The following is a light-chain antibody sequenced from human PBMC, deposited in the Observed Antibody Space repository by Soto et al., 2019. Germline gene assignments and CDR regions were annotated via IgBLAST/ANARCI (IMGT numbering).Light chain of an antibody. CDR2: EVI. Sequence: QSVLTQPASVSGSPGQSITISCTGTNSDVGGYKYVSWYQQHPGKAPKLMIYEVINRPSGVSNRFSGSKSGNTASLTISGLQDEDEADYYCSSQTSNSWVFGGGTKLTVL. CDR1: NSDVGGYKY. CDR3: SSQTSNSWV. J-gene: IGLJ3*02. V-gene: IGLV2-14*01.